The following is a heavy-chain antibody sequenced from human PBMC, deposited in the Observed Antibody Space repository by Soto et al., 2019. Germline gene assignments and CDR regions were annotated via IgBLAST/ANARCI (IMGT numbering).Heavy chain of an antibody. CDR3: AKDAHFDFWSGYQYYFDY. V-gene: IGHV3-23*01. Sequence: QPGGSLRLSCAASGFTFSSYAMSWVRQAPGKGLEWVSAISGSGGSTYYADSVKGRFTISRDNSKSTLYLQMNSLRAEDTAVYYCAKDAHFDFWSGYQYYFDYWGQGTLVTVSS. D-gene: IGHD3-3*01. CDR2: ISGSGGST. J-gene: IGHJ4*02. CDR1: GFTFSSYA.